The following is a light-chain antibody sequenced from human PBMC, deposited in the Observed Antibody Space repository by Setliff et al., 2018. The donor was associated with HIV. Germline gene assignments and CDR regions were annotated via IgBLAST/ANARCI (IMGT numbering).Light chain of an antibody. J-gene: IGLJ1*01. CDR2: RNN. CDR1: TSNIGSNY. Sequence: QSVLTQPPSASGTPGQRVTISCSGSTSNIGSNYVYWYQQFPGTTPKLLIYRNNQRPSGVPDRFSGSKSATSASLAITGLRSEDEADYYCAAWDDSLSGLYVFGTGTKVTV. CDR3: AAWDDSLSGLYV. V-gene: IGLV1-47*01.